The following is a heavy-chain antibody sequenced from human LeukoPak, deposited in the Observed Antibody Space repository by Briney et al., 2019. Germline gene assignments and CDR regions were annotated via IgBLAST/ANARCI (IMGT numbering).Heavy chain of an antibody. CDR2: ISYDGSNK. V-gene: IGHV3-30*18. CDR1: GFTFSSYG. J-gene: IGHJ6*03. D-gene: IGHD4-17*01. CDR3: AKEGTTVTNPYYYYYMDV. Sequence: GGSLRLSCAASGFTFSSYGMHWVRQAPGKGLEWVGVISYDGSNKYYADSVKGRFTISRDNSKNTLYLQMNSLRAEDTAVYYCAKEGTTVTNPYYYYYMDVWGKGTTVTISS.